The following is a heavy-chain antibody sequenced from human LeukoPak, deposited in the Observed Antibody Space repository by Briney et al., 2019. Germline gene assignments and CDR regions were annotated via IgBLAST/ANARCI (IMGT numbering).Heavy chain of an antibody. CDR3: ARDTYYDILTGSGGYYYYMDV. D-gene: IGHD3-9*01. J-gene: IGHJ6*03. CDR1: GYTFTGYY. Sequence: GASVKVSCKASGYTFTGYYMHWVRQAPGQGLEWMGWINPKSGGTNYAQKFQGRVTMTRDTSITTAYMELSSLRSDDTAVYYCARDTYYDILTGSGGYYYYMDVWGKGTTVTVSS. V-gene: IGHV1-2*02. CDR2: INPKSGGT.